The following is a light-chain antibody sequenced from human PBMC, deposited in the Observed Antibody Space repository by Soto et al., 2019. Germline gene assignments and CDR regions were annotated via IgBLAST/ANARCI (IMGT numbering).Light chain of an antibody. J-gene: IGKJ1*01. CDR3: QQYKDWPPW. CDR1: QSVSSY. Sequence: EMVMTQSPATLSVSPGERATLSCRASQSVSSYLAWYQQKPGQPPRLLIYVASTRAAGIPARVSGSGYGKECTITISSQQSEDFSVYYCQQYKDWPPWFGQGIKVESK. V-gene: IGKV3-15*01. CDR2: VAS.